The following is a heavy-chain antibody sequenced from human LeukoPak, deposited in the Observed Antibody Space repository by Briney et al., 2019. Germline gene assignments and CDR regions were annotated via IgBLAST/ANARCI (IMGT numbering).Heavy chain of an antibody. Sequence: ASVKVSCKASGYTFTGYFMHWVRQAPGQGLEWMGWINPNNGATNYAQNFQGRVTMTRDTSISTAYMELSRLRSDDTAVYYCARVNNYYDSSGDYLYYFDSWGLGTLVTVSS. CDR2: INPNNGAT. J-gene: IGHJ4*02. D-gene: IGHD3-22*01. CDR3: ARVNNYYDSSGDYLYYFDS. V-gene: IGHV1-2*02. CDR1: GYTFTGYF.